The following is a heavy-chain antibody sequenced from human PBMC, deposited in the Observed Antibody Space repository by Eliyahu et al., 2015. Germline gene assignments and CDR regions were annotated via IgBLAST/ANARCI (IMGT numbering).Heavy chain of an antibody. J-gene: IGHJ4*01. Sequence: EVQLVESGGGLVQPGGSLRLSCGASGFTFSSYWMHWVRQSPGKGLVWVSRIKTDGSYASYADSVKGRFTISRDNTQNTLSLQMNSLRVEDTGIYHCTRSNPKNYGDFDYWGHGTLVTVSS. CDR3: TRSNPKNYGDFDY. CDR1: GFTFSSYW. V-gene: IGHV3-74*01. CDR2: IKTDGSYA. D-gene: IGHD3-10*01.